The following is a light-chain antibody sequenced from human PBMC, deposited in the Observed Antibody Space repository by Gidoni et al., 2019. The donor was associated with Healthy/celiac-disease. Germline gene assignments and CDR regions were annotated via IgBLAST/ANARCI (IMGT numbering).Light chain of an antibody. CDR3: QQYNNWPPYT. Sequence: EIVMTQSQATLSVYPGERATLSCRASQSVSSNLSWYQQKTGQAPRLIIYDASTRATGIPARCSGSGSGTEFTLTISSLQSEDFAVYCCQQYNNWPPYTFGQGAKLGIK. CDR1: QSVSSN. V-gene: IGKV3-15*01. J-gene: IGKJ2*01. CDR2: DAS.